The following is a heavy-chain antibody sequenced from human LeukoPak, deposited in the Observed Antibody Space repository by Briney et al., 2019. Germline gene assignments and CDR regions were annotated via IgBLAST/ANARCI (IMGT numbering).Heavy chain of an antibody. CDR1: GGSFSGYY. V-gene: IGHV4-34*01. D-gene: IGHD5-24*01. CDR3: ARAYKVDAFDI. Sequence: TSETLSLTCAVYGGSFSGYYWSWIRQPPGKGLEWIGEINHSGSTNYNPSLKSRVTISVDTSKNQFSLKLSSVTAADTAVYYCARAYKVDAFDIWGQGTMVTVSS. CDR2: INHSGST. J-gene: IGHJ3*02.